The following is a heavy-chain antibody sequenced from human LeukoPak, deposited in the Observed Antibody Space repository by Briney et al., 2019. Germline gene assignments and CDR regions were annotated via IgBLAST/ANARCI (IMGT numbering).Heavy chain of an antibody. CDR2: ISYDGSNK. D-gene: IGHD5-12*01. CDR3: ARGDATIPFDY. CDR1: GFTFSSYA. J-gene: IGHJ4*02. V-gene: IGHV3-30-3*01. Sequence: PGRSLRLSCAASGFTFSSYAMPWVRQAPGKGLEWVAVISYDGSNKYYADSVKGRFTISRDNSKNTLYLQMNSLRAEDTAVYYCARGDATIPFDYWGQGTLVTVSS.